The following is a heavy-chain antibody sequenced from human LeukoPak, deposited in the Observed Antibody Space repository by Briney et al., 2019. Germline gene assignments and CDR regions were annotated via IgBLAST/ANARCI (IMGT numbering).Heavy chain of an antibody. CDR3: AKAPIYCSSTSCPCDY. J-gene: IGHJ4*02. V-gene: IGHV3-23*01. D-gene: IGHD2-2*01. CDR1: GFTFSSYA. Sequence: GGSLRLSCAASGFTFSSYAMSWVRQAPGKGLEWVSAISGGGGSTYYADSVKGRFTISRDNSKNTLYLQMNSLRAEDTAVYYCAKAPIYCSSTSCPCDYWGQGTLVTVSS. CDR2: ISGGGGST.